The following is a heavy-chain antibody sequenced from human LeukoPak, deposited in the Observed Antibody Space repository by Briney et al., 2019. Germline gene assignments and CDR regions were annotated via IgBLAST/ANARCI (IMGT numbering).Heavy chain of an antibody. CDR3: ARVGGSFDP. Sequence: PSETLCLTCAASGGSISSYYWSWIRQPPGKGLEWIGYIYYSGSTNYNPSLKSRVTISVDTSKNQFSLKLSSVTAADTAMYYCARVGGSFDPWGQGTLVTVSS. D-gene: IGHD3-16*01. CDR1: GGSISSYY. J-gene: IGHJ5*02. CDR2: IYYSGST. V-gene: IGHV4-59*01.